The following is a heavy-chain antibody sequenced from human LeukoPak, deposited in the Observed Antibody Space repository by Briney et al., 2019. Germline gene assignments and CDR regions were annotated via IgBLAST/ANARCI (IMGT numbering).Heavy chain of an antibody. D-gene: IGHD6-13*01. CDR3: ARQVENSSPDY. CDR1: GYGLTSYW. V-gene: IGHV5-51*01. Sequence: GESLKIPCKGSGYGLTSYWIGWVRQIPGKGLEWIGINHPDDSDTRYSPSFQGQVTISADKSISTAYLQWSSLKASDTAMYYCARQVENSSPDYWGQGTLVTVSS. J-gene: IGHJ4*02. CDR2: NHPDDSDT.